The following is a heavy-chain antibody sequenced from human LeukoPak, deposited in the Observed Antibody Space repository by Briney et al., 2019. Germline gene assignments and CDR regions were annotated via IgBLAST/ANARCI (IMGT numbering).Heavy chain of an antibody. D-gene: IGHD6-19*01. J-gene: IGHJ4*02. CDR3: AHILHPYSSGWYYFDY. V-gene: IGHV2-5*01. CDR1: GLSLSTSGVG. Sequence: SGPTLVNPTQTLTLTCTFSGLSLSTSGVGVGWIRQPPGKALEWLALIYWNDDKRYSPSLKSRLTITKDTSKNQVVLTMTNMDPVDTATYYCAHILHPYSSGWYYFDYWGQGTLVTVSS. CDR2: IYWNDDK.